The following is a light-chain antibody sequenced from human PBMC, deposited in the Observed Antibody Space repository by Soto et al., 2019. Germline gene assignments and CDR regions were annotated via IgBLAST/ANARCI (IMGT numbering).Light chain of an antibody. Sequence: GTLSLSPGERATLSCRASQSVSSSYLAWYQQKPGQAPRLLIYGASSRATSIPDRFSGSGSGTDFTLTISSLEPEDFAVYYCQQRSNWPPITFGQGTRLEIK. CDR2: GAS. CDR1: QSVSSSY. V-gene: IGKV3D-20*02. J-gene: IGKJ5*01. CDR3: QQRSNWPPIT.